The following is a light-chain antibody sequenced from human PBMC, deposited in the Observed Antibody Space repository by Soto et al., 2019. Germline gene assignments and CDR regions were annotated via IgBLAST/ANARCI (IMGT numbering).Light chain of an antibody. CDR2: SNN. Sequence: VLTQPPSASGTPGQRVTISCSGSSSNIGSNTVNWYQQLPGTAPKLLIYSNNQRPSGVPDRFSGSKSGTSASLAISGLQSEDEADYYCAAWDDSLNGLYVFGTGTKITVL. CDR3: AAWDDSLNGLYV. CDR1: SSNIGSNT. J-gene: IGLJ1*01. V-gene: IGLV1-44*01.